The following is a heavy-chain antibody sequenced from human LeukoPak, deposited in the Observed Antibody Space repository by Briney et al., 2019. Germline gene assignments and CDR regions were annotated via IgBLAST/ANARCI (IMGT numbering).Heavy chain of an antibody. CDR3: ARDLWSYYYGSGSYLGG. V-gene: IGHV3-21*01. D-gene: IGHD3-10*01. Sequence: GGSLRLSCAATGFTFSSYSMNWVRQAPGKGLEWVSSISSSSSYIYYADSVKGRFTISRDNAKNSLYLQMNSLRAEDTAVYYCARDLWSYYYGSGSYLGGWGQGTLVTASS. CDR1: GFTFSSYS. CDR2: ISSSSSYI. J-gene: IGHJ4*02.